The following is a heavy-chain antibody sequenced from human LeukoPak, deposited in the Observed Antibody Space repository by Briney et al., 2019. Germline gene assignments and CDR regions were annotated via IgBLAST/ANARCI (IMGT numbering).Heavy chain of an antibody. Sequence: GGSLRLSCAASGFTLSSYAMHWVRQAPGKGLEWVAVISYDGSNKYYADSVKGRFTISRDNSKNTLYLQMNSLGAEDTAVYYCARVRCSGGSFPSDSYYFDYCGQGTLVTVSS. D-gene: IGHD2-15*01. V-gene: IGHV3-30*04. J-gene: IGHJ4*02. CDR1: GFTLSSYA. CDR2: ISYDGSNK. CDR3: ARVRCSGGSFPSDSYYFDY.